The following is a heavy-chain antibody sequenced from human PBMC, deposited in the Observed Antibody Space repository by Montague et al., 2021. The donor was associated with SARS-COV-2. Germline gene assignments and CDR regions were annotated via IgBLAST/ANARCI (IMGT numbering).Heavy chain of an antibody. CDR3: ARVPYRLLFVPRYYGMDV. CDR1: GGSLSGYY. D-gene: IGHD2-2*01. V-gene: IGHV4-34*01. CDR2: ISHSGST. Sequence: SETLSLTCAVYGGSLSGYYWSWIGQPPGEGLEWIAEISHSGSTSYYPSLKSRVTISVDTSKNQFSLKLGSATAADTAVYYCARVPYRLLFVPRYYGMDVWGQGTTVTVSS. J-gene: IGHJ6*02.